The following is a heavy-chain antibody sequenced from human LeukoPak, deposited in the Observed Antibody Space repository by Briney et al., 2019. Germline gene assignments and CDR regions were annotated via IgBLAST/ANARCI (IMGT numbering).Heavy chain of an antibody. V-gene: IGHV4-39*01. J-gene: IGHJ5*02. Sequence: PSETLSLTCTVSGGSMSGSSYYWGWIRQPPGKGLERIGSIYYSGITYYNPFLKSRVTISVDTSKNQFSLKLSSVTAADTAVFYCARQSLVPGSTGWFDPWGQGTLVTVSS. CDR1: GGSMSGSSYY. CDR3: ARQSLVPGSTGWFDP. D-gene: IGHD3-10*01. CDR2: IYYSGIT.